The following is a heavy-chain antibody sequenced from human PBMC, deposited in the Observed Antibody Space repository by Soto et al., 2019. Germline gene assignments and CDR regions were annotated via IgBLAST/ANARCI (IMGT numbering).Heavy chain of an antibody. J-gene: IGHJ4*02. CDR3: ARDHSTEGLYSSGWYYFDY. CDR2: IIPIFGTA. Sequence: KVSCKASGGTFSSYAISWVRQAPGQGLEWMGGIIPIFGTANYAQKFQGRVTITADESTSTAYMELSSLRSEDTAVYYCARDHSTEGLYSSGWYYFDYWGQGTLVTVSS. V-gene: IGHV1-69*01. D-gene: IGHD6-19*01. CDR1: GGTFSSYA.